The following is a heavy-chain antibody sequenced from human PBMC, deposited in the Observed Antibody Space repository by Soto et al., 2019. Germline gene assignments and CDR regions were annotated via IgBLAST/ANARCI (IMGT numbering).Heavy chain of an antibody. CDR1: GFSFSSFA. D-gene: IGHD2-8*01. J-gene: IGHJ6*02. V-gene: IGHV3-23*01. CDR3: AKTRGAMIYAISVDCMDV. Sequence: EVQLLESGGGFIHPGGSLRLSCAASGFSFSSFAMNWVRQAPGKGLEWVSIISGSADSTFYADSVKGRFTISRDNSKSTLYLQNNSLRAEDTAVYYCAKTRGAMIYAISVDCMDVWGQGTTVTVSS. CDR2: ISGSADST.